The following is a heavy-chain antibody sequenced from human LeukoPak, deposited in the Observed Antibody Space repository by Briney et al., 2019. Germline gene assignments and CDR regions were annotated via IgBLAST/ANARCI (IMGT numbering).Heavy chain of an antibody. CDR2: IKQDESEK. J-gene: IGHJ4*02. Sequence: PGGSLRLSCEASGFSFSSYWMSWVRQAPSKGPEWVANIKQDESEKYSVDSVKGRFTISRDNAKNSLYLQMNSLRAEDTAVYYCARTWGPDSYYDYWGQGTLVTISS. CDR1: GFSFSSYW. CDR3: ARTWGPDSYYDY. D-gene: IGHD3-10*01. V-gene: IGHV3-7*03.